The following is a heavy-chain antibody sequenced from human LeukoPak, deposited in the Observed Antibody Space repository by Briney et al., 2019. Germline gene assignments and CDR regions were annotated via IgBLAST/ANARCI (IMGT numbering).Heavy chain of an antibody. J-gene: IGHJ4*01. CDR3: ARGPGSSGGAYVGDY. D-gene: IGHD3-22*01. Sequence: GGPLRLSCVASGFTFSNHWMHWVRQVPGKGQVWVSRIDGGGSSTSYADSVKGRFSISRDNGENTLYLQMNSLRVEDTAVYYCARGPGSSGGAYVGDYWGHGTLATVSS. V-gene: IGHV3-74*01. CDR1: GFTFSNHW. CDR2: IDGGGSST.